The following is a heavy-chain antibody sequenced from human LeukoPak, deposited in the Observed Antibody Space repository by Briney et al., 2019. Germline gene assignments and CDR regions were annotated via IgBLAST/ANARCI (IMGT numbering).Heavy chain of an antibody. CDR2: IYYSGIT. CDR1: GGSISGYY. Sequence: SETLSLTCNVSGGSISGYYWSWLRQPPGKGLEWIGFIYYSGITNYNPSLKSRVTFSVDTPKNQFSLKLSSVTAADTAVYYCARDRGPYCANGVCQYYFDSWGQGTLVTVSS. CDR3: ARDRGPYCANGVCQYYFDS. J-gene: IGHJ4*02. V-gene: IGHV4-59*12. D-gene: IGHD2-8*01.